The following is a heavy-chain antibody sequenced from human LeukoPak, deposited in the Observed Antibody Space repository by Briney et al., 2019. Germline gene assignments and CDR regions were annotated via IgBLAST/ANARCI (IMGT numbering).Heavy chain of an antibody. CDR1: GYTFTGCY. Sequence: ASVKLSCKASGYTFTGCYMHWVRNAPGQGLEWMGLVNPNSGGTNYAQKFQGRVTMARDTSISSAYMELSMLRSDDTALYYGARDPIGSATHLCYFDYWGQGTLVTVSS. CDR3: ARDPIGSATHLCYFDY. V-gene: IGHV1-2*02. CDR2: VNPNSGGT. D-gene: IGHD2-15*01. J-gene: IGHJ4*02.